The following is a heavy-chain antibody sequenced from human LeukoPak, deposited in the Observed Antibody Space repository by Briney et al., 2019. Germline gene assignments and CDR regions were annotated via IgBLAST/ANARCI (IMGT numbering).Heavy chain of an antibody. CDR2: IYYSGST. D-gene: IGHD4-17*01. Sequence: SETLSLTCTVSGGSISSGGYYWSWIRQPPGKGLEWIGYIYYSGSTKYNPSLKSRVTMSVDTSKNQFSLKLSSVTAADTAVFYCARGGRLLPLDYWGQGTLVTVSS. V-gene: IGHV4-61*08. J-gene: IGHJ4*02. CDR1: GGSISSGGYY. CDR3: ARGGRLLPLDY.